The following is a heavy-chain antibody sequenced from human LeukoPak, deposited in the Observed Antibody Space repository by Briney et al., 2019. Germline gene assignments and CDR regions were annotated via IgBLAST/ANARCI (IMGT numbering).Heavy chain of an antibody. V-gene: IGHV1-18*01. CDR3: AGAGIYDFWSGYHGGDAFDI. Sequence: ASVKVSCKASGYTFTSYGISWVRQAPGQGLEWMGWVSAYNDNTNYAQKFQGRVTMTTDTSTSTAYMELRSLRSDDTAVYYCAGAGIYDFWSGYHGGDAFDIWGQGTMVTVSS. D-gene: IGHD3-3*01. CDR1: GYTFTSYG. CDR2: VSAYNDNT. J-gene: IGHJ3*02.